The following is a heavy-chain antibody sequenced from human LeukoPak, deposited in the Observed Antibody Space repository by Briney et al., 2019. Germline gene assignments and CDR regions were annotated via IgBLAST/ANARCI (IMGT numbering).Heavy chain of an antibody. CDR3: VPDEGGDYVGLDY. CDR2: ISTSGGTT. D-gene: IGHD4-17*01. CDR1: GFSFSGYA. Sequence: GGSLRLSCAASGFSFSGYAMTWVRQAPGKGLEWVSSISTSGGTTSYADSVKGRFTISRDNSKDTLSLQMNSLRTEDTAVYYCVPDEGGDYVGLDYWGRGTLVTVSS. V-gene: IGHV3-23*01. J-gene: IGHJ4*02.